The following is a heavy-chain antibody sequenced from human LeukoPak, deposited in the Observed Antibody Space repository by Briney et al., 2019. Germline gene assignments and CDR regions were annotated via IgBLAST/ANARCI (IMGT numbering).Heavy chain of an antibody. D-gene: IGHD4-17*01. CDR3: ARSVGTVDWFDP. CDR2: IYCSGST. J-gene: IGHJ5*02. V-gene: IGHV4-31*03. Sequence: PSETLSLTCTVSGGSISSGGYYWSWIRQHPGKGLEWIGYIYCSGSTYYNPSLKSRVTISVDTSKNQFSLKLSSVTAADTAVYYCARSVGTVDWFDPWGQGTLVTVSS. CDR1: GGSISSGGYY.